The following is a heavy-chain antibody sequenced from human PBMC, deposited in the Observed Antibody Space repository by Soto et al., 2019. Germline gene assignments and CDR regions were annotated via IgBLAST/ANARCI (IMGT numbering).Heavy chain of an antibody. J-gene: IGHJ6*02. CDR1: GYSFTSYW. V-gene: IGHV5-51*01. Sequence: GESLKISCKGSGYSFTSYWIGWVRQMPGKGLEWMGIIYPGDSDTRYSPSFQGQVTISADKSISTAYLQWSSLKASDTAIYYCVREFGRITLVRGVISPSMDVWGQGTTVTVSS. CDR2: IYPGDSDT. CDR3: VREFGRITLVRGVISPSMDV. D-gene: IGHD3-10*01.